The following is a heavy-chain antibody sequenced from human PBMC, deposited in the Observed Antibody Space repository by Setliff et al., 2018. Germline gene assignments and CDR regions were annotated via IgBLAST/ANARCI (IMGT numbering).Heavy chain of an antibody. J-gene: IGHJ2*01. V-gene: IGHV2-26*01. Sequence: SGPTLVHPTEILTLTCTVSGFSLSNARMGVSWIRQPPGKALEWLAHIFSNDEKSYSTSLKSRLTISKDTSKSQVVLTMTNMDPVDTATYYCARISYYYDSSGYYYAPYWYFDLWGRGTLVTVSS. CDR1: GFSLSNARMG. D-gene: IGHD3-22*01. CDR3: ARISYYYDSSGYYYAPYWYFDL. CDR2: IFSNDEK.